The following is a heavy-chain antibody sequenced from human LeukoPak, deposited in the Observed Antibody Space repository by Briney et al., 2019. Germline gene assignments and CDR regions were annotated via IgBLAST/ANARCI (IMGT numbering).Heavy chain of an antibody. Sequence: GGSLRLSCAASGFTFDDYGMSWVRQAPGKGLEWVSGINWNGGSTGYADSVKGRFTISRDNAKNSLYLQMNSLRAEDTAIYYCARASFYNSGRIFDSWGQGILVTVSS. CDR2: INWNGGST. J-gene: IGHJ4*02. D-gene: IGHD2/OR15-2a*01. V-gene: IGHV3-20*04. CDR1: GFTFDDYG. CDR3: ARASFYNSGRIFDS.